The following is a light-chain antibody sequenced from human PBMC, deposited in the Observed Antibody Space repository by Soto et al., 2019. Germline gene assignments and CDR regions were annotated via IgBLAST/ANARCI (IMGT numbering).Light chain of an antibody. CDR2: GAS. V-gene: IGKV3-20*01. CDR3: QQYGSSPWT. Sequence: EIVLTQSPGTLSLSPGERATLSCRASQSVSNSYIAWYQQKPGQAPRLLIYGASSRATGIPDRFSGSGSGTDFNLTISRLEPEDFAVYYGQQYGSSPWTFGQGTKVEIK. CDR1: QSVSNSY. J-gene: IGKJ1*01.